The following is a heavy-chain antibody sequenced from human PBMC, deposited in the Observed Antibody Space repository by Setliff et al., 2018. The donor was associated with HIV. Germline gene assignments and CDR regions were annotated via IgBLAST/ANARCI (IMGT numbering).Heavy chain of an antibody. CDR1: GASISSYY. D-gene: IGHD5-18*01. J-gene: IGHJ4*02. Sequence: LSLTCSVSGASISSYYWSWIRQPPGKGLEWIGYVDYNGRTDYNPSLKSRVTISLDTSKNQVSLKLSSVAAADTAVYHCARGAYRDGYDCWGQGTLVTVSS. V-gene: IGHV4-59*01. CDR2: VDYNGRT. CDR3: ARGAYRDGYDC.